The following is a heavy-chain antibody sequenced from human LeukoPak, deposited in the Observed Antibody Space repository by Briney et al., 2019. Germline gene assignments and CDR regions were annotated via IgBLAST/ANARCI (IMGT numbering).Heavy chain of an antibody. D-gene: IGHD6-6*01. Sequence: KPSGTRSLTCSVSGGSIGSTNWWSWVRQPPGKGLWGIGEIYHSGSTNYNPSLKSRVNILVDKSKNQFSLKLSSVTAADTAVYYCARDRYSSSWYFDYWGQGTLVTVSS. V-gene: IGHV4-4*02. CDR2: IYHSGST. J-gene: IGHJ4*02. CDR1: GGSIGSTNW. CDR3: ARDRYSSSWYFDY.